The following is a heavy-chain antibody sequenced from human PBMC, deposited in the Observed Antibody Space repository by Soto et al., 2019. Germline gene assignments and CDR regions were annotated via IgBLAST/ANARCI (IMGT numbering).Heavy chain of an antibody. CDR3: ARDLNWNYVYPYYAFDI. CDR1: GFTFSDYY. Sequence: GGSLRLSCAASGFTFSDYYMSWIRQAPGKGLEWVSYISSSGSTIYYADSVKGRFTISRDNAKNSLYLQMNSLRAEDTAVYYCARDLNWNYVYPYYAFDIWGQGTMVTVSS. CDR2: ISSSGSTI. V-gene: IGHV3-11*01. J-gene: IGHJ3*02. D-gene: IGHD1-7*01.